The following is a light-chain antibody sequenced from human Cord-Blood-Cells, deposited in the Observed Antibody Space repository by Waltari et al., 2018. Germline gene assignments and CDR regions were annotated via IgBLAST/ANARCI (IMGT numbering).Light chain of an antibody. J-gene: IGLJ3*02. CDR2: SNN. Sequence: QSVLTQPPSASGTPGQRLTISCSGSSFNIGSNTVNCYQQLPGTAPKLLIYSNNQRPSGVPDRFSGSKSGTSASLAISGLQSEDEADYYCAAWDDSLNGWVFGGGTKLTVL. CDR1: SFNIGSNT. V-gene: IGLV1-44*01. CDR3: AAWDDSLNGWV.